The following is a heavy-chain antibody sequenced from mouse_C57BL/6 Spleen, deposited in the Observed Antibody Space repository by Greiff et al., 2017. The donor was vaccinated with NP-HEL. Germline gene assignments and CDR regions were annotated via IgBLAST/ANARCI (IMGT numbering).Heavy chain of an antibody. CDR2: IDPSDSYT. CDR1: GYTFTSYW. CDR3: ARSGQLERGYFDV. D-gene: IGHD3-2*02. V-gene: IGHV1-69*01. J-gene: IGHJ1*03. Sequence: QVQLQQPGAELVMPGASVKLSCKASGYTFTSYWMHWVKQRPGQGLEWIGEIDPSDSYTNYNQKFKGKSTLTVDKSSSTAYMQLSSLTSEDSAVYYCARSGQLERGYFDVWGTGTTVTVSS.